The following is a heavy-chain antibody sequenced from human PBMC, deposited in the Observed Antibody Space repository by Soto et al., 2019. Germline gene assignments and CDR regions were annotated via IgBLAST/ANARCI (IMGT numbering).Heavy chain of an antibody. CDR1: GYSFTTYD. CDR3: TRDYYGSGTYSS. D-gene: IGHD3-10*01. CDR2: MNPNSGNT. Sequence: QVQLVQSGAEVKKPGASVKVSCRASGYSFTTYDINWVRQATGQGFEWMGWMNPNSGNTGYAQKLQGRVTMTRNTSTGTAYMELSNLRSEDTAVYYCTRDYYGSGTYSSWGQGTLVTVSS. J-gene: IGHJ5*02. V-gene: IGHV1-8*01.